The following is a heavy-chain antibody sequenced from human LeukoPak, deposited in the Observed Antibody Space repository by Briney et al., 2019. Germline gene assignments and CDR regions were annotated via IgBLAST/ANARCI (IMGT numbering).Heavy chain of an antibody. CDR3: ARAGRDSSGYTLYYFDY. CDR2: IGTAGDT. D-gene: IGHD3-22*01. J-gene: IGHJ4*02. CDR1: GFTFSSSG. Sequence: SGGSLRLSCAASGFTFSSSGMHWVRQATGKGLEWVSAIGTAGDTYYPGSVKGRFTISRENAKNSLYLQMNSLRAEDTAVYYCARAGRDSSGYTLYYFDYWGQGTLVTVSS. V-gene: IGHV3-13*04.